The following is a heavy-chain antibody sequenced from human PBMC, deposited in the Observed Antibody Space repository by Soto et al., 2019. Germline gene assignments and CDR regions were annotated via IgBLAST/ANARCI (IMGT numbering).Heavy chain of an antibody. CDR3: ARDLTLDAFDYGDYEAAFDI. Sequence: GGSLRLSCAASGFTFSSYGMHWVRQAPGKGLEWVAVIWYDGSNKYYADSVKGRFTISRDNSKNTLYLQMNSLRAEDTAVYYCARDLTLDAFDYGDYEAAFDIWGQGTMVTVSS. V-gene: IGHV3-33*01. CDR1: GFTFSSYG. D-gene: IGHD4-17*01. CDR2: IWYDGSNK. J-gene: IGHJ3*02.